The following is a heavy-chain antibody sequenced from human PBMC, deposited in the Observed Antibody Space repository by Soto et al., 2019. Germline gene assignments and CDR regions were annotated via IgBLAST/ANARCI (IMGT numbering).Heavy chain of an antibody. V-gene: IGHV4-59*08. CDR2: IYYSGST. CDR1: GGSISSYY. Sequence: PSETLSLTCTVSGGSISSYYLSWIRQPPGKGLEWIGYIYYSGSTNYNPSLKSRVTISVDTSKNQFSLKLSSVTAADTAVYYCARGAYYDILTGPNFDYWGQGTLVTVSS. J-gene: IGHJ4*02. CDR3: ARGAYYDILTGPNFDY. D-gene: IGHD3-9*01.